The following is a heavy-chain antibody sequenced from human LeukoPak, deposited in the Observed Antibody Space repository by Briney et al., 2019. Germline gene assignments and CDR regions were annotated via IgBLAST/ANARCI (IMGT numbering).Heavy chain of an antibody. D-gene: IGHD1-26*01. Sequence: PGGSLRLFCAASGFTFSRHNMNRVRQAPGKGLEWVSSISSGSTSTFYADSVKGRFTISRDNAKNSLYLQMDSLRAEDTALYYCARYSGTYRDYWGQGTLVTVSS. CDR2: ISSGSTST. V-gene: IGHV3-21*01. CDR3: ARYSGTYRDY. CDR1: GFTFSRHN. J-gene: IGHJ4*02.